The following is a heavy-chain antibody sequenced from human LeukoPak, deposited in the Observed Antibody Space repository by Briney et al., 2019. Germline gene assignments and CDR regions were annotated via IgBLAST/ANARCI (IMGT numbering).Heavy chain of an antibody. J-gene: IGHJ4*02. CDR2: ISGSGGST. CDR1: GFTFSSYA. D-gene: IGHD1-26*01. Sequence: GGSLRLSCAASGFTFSSYAMSWVRQAPGKGLEWVSAISGSGGSTYYADSVKGGFTISRDNSKNTLYLQMNSLRAEDTAVYYCTKDAGRLRGRYRSDYFDYWGQGTLVTVSS. CDR3: TKDAGRLRGRYRSDYFDY. V-gene: IGHV3-23*01.